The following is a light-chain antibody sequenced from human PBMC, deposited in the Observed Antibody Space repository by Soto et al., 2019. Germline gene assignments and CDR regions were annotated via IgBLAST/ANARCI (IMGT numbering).Light chain of an antibody. CDR3: AAWDDSLNGPG. V-gene: IGLV1-44*01. J-gene: IGLJ2*01. CDR2: TNN. CDR1: NSNIGSNT. Sequence: QSVLTRPPSASGTPGQRVTISCSGSNSNIGSNTVYWYQQLPGTAPKLLIYTNNQRPSGVPDRFSGSKSGTSASLAISGLQSEDEGDYYCAAWDDSLNGPGFGGGTKVTVL.